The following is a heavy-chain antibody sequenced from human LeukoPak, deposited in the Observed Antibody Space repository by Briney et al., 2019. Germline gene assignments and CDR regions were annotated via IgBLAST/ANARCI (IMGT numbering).Heavy chain of an antibody. J-gene: IGHJ4*02. V-gene: IGHV1-3*01. CDR3: ARGRRDGYNDFDY. D-gene: IGHD5-24*01. Sequence: ASVKVSCKASGYTFTSYTMHWVRQAPGQRLEWMGWINAGNGNTKYSQKFQGRVTITRDTSASTAYMELSSLRSEDTAVYYCARGRRDGYNDFDYWGQGTLVTVSS. CDR1: GYTFTSYT. CDR2: INAGNGNT.